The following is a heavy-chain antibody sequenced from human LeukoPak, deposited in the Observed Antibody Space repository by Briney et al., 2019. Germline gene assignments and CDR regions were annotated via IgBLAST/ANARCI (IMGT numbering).Heavy chain of an antibody. CDR2: IYYSGRT. D-gene: IGHD3-22*01. Sequence: SETLSLTCSVSGDSVSRSDSYWDWIRQPPGKGLEWIGTIYYSGRTYYRPSLKSRVTMSVDPSNNQFSLNLRSVTAADTALYYCARRRYYDGSGYLEWGQGTLLSVSS. CDR3: ARRRYYDGSGYLE. J-gene: IGHJ1*01. V-gene: IGHV4-39*01. CDR1: GDSVSRSDSY.